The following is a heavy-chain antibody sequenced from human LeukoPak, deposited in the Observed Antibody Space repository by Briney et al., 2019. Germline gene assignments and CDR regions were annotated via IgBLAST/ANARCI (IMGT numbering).Heavy chain of an antibody. Sequence: PSETLSLTCAVYGGSFSGYYWSWIRQPPGKGLEWIGEINHSGSTNYNPSLKSRVTISVDTSKNQFSLKLSSVTAADTAVYYCARGLGKWLRPHNYFDYWGQGTLVTVSS. V-gene: IGHV4-34*01. CDR2: INHSGST. CDR1: GGSFSGYY. J-gene: IGHJ4*02. D-gene: IGHD5-12*01. CDR3: ARGLGKWLRPHNYFDY.